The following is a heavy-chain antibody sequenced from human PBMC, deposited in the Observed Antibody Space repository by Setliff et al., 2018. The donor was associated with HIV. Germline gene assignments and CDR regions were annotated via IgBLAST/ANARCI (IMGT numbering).Heavy chain of an antibody. Sequence: ASVKVSCKASGYTFTTYGMHWVRQAPGQRLEWMAWINAGNGNTKYSQKFQGRVTITGDTSASTVYMELSSLRSEDTAMYYCASAYCSSTSCYVRWGDGMDVWGQGTTVTVSS. CDR2: INAGNGNT. D-gene: IGHD2-2*01. CDR1: GYTFTTYG. V-gene: IGHV1-3*01. CDR3: ASAYCSSTSCYVRWGDGMDV. J-gene: IGHJ6*02.